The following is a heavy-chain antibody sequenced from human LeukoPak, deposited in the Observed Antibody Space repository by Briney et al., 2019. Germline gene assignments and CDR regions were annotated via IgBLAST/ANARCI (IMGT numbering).Heavy chain of an antibody. V-gene: IGHV3-21*01. D-gene: IGHD3-22*01. CDR3: ARDFRDSSGYYYYYYYGMDV. J-gene: IGHJ6*02. CDR1: GFTFSSYS. CDR2: ISSSSSYI. Sequence: GGSLRLSCAASGFTFSSYSMNWVRQAPGKGLEWVSSISSSSSYIYYADSVKGRFTISRDNAKNSLYLQMNSLRAEDTAVYYCARDFRDSSGYYYYYYYGMDVWGQGTTVTVSS.